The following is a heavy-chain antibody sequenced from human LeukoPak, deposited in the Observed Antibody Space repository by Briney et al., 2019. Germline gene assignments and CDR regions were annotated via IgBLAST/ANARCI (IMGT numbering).Heavy chain of an antibody. J-gene: IGHJ4*02. Sequence: PGRSLRLSCAASGITFSTYAISWVRQPPGKGLEWVSAISGRGGSTYYADSVKGRFPISRENYKNTLHLQMNSLRAEDTPVYYCAKSPQVVPGGRHYFDYWGQGSLVTV. D-gene: IGHD2-2*01. CDR2: ISGRGGST. CDR3: AKSPQVVPGGRHYFDY. CDR1: GITFSTYA. V-gene: IGHV3-23*01.